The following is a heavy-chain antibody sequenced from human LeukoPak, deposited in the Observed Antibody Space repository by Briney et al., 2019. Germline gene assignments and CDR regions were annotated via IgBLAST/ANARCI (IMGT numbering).Heavy chain of an antibody. CDR1: GGSISSSSYY. D-gene: IGHD4/OR15-4a*01. CDR2: IYYSGST. V-gene: IGHV4-39*07. Sequence: SETLSLTCTVSGGSISSSSYYWGWIRQPPGKGLEWIGSIYYSGSTYYNPSLKSRVTMSVDTSKNQFSLKLSSVTAADTAVYYCARGYGEFDYWGQGTLVTVSS. J-gene: IGHJ4*02. CDR3: ARGYGEFDY.